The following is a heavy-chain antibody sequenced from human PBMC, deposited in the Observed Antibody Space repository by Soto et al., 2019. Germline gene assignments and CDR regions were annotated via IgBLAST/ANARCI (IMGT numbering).Heavy chain of an antibody. V-gene: IGHV4-34*01. CDR1: GGSFSGYY. CDR2: INDSGST. D-gene: IGHD2-15*01. J-gene: IGHJ4*02. CDR3: ARGHDIIKELDY. Sequence: QVQLQQRGAGLLKPSETLSLTCAVYGGSFSGYYWSWIRQPPGKGLEWIGEINDSGSTYYNPSLKSRVTISVDTSKNQFSLKLSSVTAADTAVYYCARGHDIIKELDYWGQGTLVTVSS.